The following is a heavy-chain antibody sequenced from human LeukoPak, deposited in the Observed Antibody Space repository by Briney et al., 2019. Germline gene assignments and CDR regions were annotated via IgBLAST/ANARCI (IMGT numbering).Heavy chain of an antibody. CDR2: INPSGGST. Sequence: GASVKVSCKASGYTFTGYYMHWVRQAPGQGLEWMGIINPSGGSTSYAQKFQGRVTLTRDMSTGTVYMELSSLRSEDTAVYYCARVSAYYYDSSADAFDIWGQGTMVTVSS. J-gene: IGHJ3*02. CDR1: GYTFTGYY. CDR3: ARVSAYYYDSSADAFDI. D-gene: IGHD3-22*01. V-gene: IGHV1-46*01.